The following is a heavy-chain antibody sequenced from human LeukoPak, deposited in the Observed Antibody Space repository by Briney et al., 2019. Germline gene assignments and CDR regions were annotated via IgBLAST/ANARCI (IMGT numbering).Heavy chain of an antibody. CDR2: INPSGGST. CDR1: GYTFTSYN. D-gene: IGHD3-9*01. V-gene: IGHV1-46*01. Sequence: ASVKVSCKASGYTFTSYNMHWVRQAPGQGLEWMGIINPSGGSTSYAQKFQGRVTMTRDTSTSTVYMELSSLRSEDTAVYYCARSYDILTGPPRGHYYYYMDVWGKGTTVTVSS. CDR3: ARSYDILTGPPRGHYYYYMDV. J-gene: IGHJ6*03.